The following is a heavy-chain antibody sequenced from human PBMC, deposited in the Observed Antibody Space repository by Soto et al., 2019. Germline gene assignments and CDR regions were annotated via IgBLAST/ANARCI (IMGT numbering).Heavy chain of an antibody. Sequence: QVQLVQSGAEVKKPGASVKVSCKASGYTFTSYAMHWVRQAPGQRLEWMGWINAGNGNTKYSQKFQGRVNITRDTSASTAYMELSSLRSEDTAVYYCARARGGAAAAGLFDYWGQGTLVTVSS. CDR1: GYTFTSYA. V-gene: IGHV1-3*01. CDR2: INAGNGNT. J-gene: IGHJ4*02. D-gene: IGHD6-13*01. CDR3: ARARGGAAAAGLFDY.